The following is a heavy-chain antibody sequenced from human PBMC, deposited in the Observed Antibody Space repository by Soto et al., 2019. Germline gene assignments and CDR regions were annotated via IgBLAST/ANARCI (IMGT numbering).Heavy chain of an antibody. Sequence: QLQLQESGSGLVKPSQTLSLTCAVSGGSISSGGYSWSWIRQPPGKGLEWIGYIYHSGSTYYNPSPKSRPPISEDRPKNQFPLKLSPVTAADTAVYYCARAPDRWGQGTLVTVPS. CDR2: IYHSGST. V-gene: IGHV4-30-2*01. CDR3: ARAPDR. J-gene: IGHJ5*02. CDR1: GGSISSGGYS.